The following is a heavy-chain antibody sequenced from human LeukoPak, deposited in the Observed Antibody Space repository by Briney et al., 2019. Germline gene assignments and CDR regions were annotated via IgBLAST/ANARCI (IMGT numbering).Heavy chain of an antibody. V-gene: IGHV3-21*01. J-gene: IGHJ4*02. D-gene: IGHD3-10*01. CDR3: ARDIRGCARPFDY. CDR2: ISSSSSYI. Sequence: GGSLRLSCAASGFTFSSYSMNWVRQAPGKGLEWVSSISSSSSYIYYADSVKGRFTISRDNAKNSLYLQMNSLRAEDTAVYYCARDIRGCARPFDYWGQGTLVTVSS. CDR1: GFTFSSYS.